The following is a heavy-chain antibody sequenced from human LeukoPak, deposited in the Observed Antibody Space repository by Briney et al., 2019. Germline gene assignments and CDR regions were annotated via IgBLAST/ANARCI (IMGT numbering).Heavy chain of an antibody. D-gene: IGHD6-13*01. V-gene: IGHV3-23*01. Sequence: GGSLRLSCAASGFTFSSYAMNWVRQAPGKGLEWVSVISSSGGTTYYSDSVKGRFIISRDNSKNTLYLQMNSLRAEDTAVYYCARDAPTRSSWYGVSNWFDPWGQGTLVTVSS. CDR1: GFTFSSYA. CDR2: ISSSGGTT. CDR3: ARDAPTRSSWYGVSNWFDP. J-gene: IGHJ5*02.